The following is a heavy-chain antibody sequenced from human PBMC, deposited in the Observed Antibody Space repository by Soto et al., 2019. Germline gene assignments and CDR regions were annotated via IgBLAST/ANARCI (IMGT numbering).Heavy chain of an antibody. D-gene: IGHD6-6*01. CDR1: GYTFTDYY. CDR3: ARERKAARRNWFDP. Sequence: ASVKVSCKASGYTFTDYYMHWVRQAPGQGLEWMGWINPNSGGTNYAQKFQGRVTMTRDTSISTAYMELSRLRSDDTAVYYCARERKAARRNWFDPWGQGTLVTVSS. V-gene: IGHV1-2*02. CDR2: INPNSGGT. J-gene: IGHJ5*02.